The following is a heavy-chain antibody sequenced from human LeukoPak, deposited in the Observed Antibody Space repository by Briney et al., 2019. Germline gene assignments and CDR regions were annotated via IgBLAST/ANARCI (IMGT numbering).Heavy chain of an antibody. J-gene: IGHJ6*03. CDR3: ARAEYSYYYYYYMDV. CDR1: GFTFSSYW. D-gene: IGHD6-6*01. Sequence: PGGSLRLSLAASGFTFSSYWMSWVRQAPGKGLEWVANIKQDGSEKYYVDSVKGRFTISRDNAKNSLYLQMNSLRAEDTAVYYCARAEYSYYYYYYMDVWGKGTTVTVSS. CDR2: IKQDGSEK. V-gene: IGHV3-7*01.